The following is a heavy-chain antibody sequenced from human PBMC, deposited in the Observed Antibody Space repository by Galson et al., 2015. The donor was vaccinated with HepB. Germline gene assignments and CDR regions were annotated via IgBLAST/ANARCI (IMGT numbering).Heavy chain of an antibody. J-gene: IGHJ6*03. D-gene: IGHD4/OR15-4a*01. Sequence: SLRLSCAASGFTFSDYYMSWIRQAPGKGLEWVSYISSSGSTIYYADSVKGRFTISRDNAKNSLYLQMNSLRAEDTAVYYCARDEGSDLWWGREDYYYYYMDVWGKGTTVTVSS. CDR3: ARDEGSDLWWGREDYYYYYMDV. CDR1: GFTFSDYY. CDR2: ISSSGSTI. V-gene: IGHV3-11*01.